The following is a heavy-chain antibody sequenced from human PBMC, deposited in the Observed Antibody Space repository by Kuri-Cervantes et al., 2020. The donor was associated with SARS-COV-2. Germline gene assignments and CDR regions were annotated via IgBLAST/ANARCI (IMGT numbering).Heavy chain of an antibody. V-gene: IGHV4-61*08. J-gene: IGHJ6*02. D-gene: IGHD4-11*01. Sequence: SETLSLTCTVSGDSVSSAGHYWTWIRQPPGKGLEWIGYIYYSGSTYYNPYLKSRVTMSLDTSKNQLSLRLISVTAADTAVYYCARADSNKYYYGMDVWGQGTTVTVSS. CDR2: IYYSGST. CDR1: GDSVSSAGHY. CDR3: ARADSNKYYYGMDV.